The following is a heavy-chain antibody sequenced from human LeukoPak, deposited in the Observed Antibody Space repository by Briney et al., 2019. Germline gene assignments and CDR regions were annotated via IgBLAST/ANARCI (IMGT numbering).Heavy chain of an antibody. Sequence: GGSLRLSCAASGFTFSSYEMNWVRQAPGKGLEWVSYISSSGSTIYYADSVKGRFTISRDNAKNSLYLQMNSLRAEDTAVYYCARESVAGIFDYWGQGTLVTVSS. CDR1: GFTFSSYE. J-gene: IGHJ4*02. D-gene: IGHD6-19*01. CDR3: ARESVAGIFDY. CDR2: ISSSGSTI. V-gene: IGHV3-48*03.